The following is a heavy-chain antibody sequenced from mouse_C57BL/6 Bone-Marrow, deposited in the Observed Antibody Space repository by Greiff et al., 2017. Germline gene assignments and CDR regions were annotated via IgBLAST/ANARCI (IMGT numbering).Heavy chain of an antibody. V-gene: IGHV1-81*01. CDR2: IYPRSGNT. CDR3: ARRSREYDYDDY. J-gene: IGHJ2*01. Sequence: QVQLQQSGAELARPGASVKLSCKASGYTFTSYGISWVKQRTGQGLEWIGEIYPRSGNTYYNEKFKGKATLTADKSSSTAYMELRSLTSEDSAVXFCARRSREYDYDDYWGQGTTLTVSS. CDR1: GYTFTSYG. D-gene: IGHD2-4*01.